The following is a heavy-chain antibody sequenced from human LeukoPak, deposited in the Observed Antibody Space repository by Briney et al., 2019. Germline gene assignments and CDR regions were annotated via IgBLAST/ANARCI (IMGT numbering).Heavy chain of an antibody. CDR3: AREAHSSGWYRVYYFDY. V-gene: IGHV3-21*01. D-gene: IGHD6-19*01. CDR2: ISSSSSYI. J-gene: IGHJ4*02. Sequence: GGSLRLSCAASGFTFSSYSMNWVRQAPGKGLEWVSSISSSSSYIYYADSVKGRFTISRDNAKNSLYLQMNSLRAEDTAVYYCAREAHSSGWYRVYYFDYWGQGTLVTVSS. CDR1: GFTFSSYS.